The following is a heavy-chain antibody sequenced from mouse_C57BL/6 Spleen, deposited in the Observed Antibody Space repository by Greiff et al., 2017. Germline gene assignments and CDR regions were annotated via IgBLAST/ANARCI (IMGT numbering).Heavy chain of an antibody. CDR3: ARRGHYGSSYGYFDV. CDR2: INPNNGGT. D-gene: IGHD1-1*01. V-gene: IGHV1-26*01. CDR1: GYTFTDYY. Sequence: EVQLQQSGPELVKPGASVKISCKASGYTFTDYYMNWVKQSHGKSLEWIGDINPNNGGTSYNQKFKGKATLTVDKSSSTAYMELRSLTSEDSAVYYCARRGHYGSSYGYFDVWGTGTTVTVSS. J-gene: IGHJ1*03.